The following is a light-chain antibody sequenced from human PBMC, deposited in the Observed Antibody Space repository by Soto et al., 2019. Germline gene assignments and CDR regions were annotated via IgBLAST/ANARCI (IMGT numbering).Light chain of an antibody. CDR1: QSVSGW. J-gene: IGKJ1*01. Sequence: DIQMTQSPSTLSASVGYTVTVTCRASQSVSGWLAWYQQKPGEAPKLLIYDASALPRGVPSRLSGSGSGKKCRVAKECLQPEDLATFFIEKYETFSEMVGSGTKVDIK. CDR2: DAS. V-gene: IGKV1-5*01. CDR3: EKYETFSEM.